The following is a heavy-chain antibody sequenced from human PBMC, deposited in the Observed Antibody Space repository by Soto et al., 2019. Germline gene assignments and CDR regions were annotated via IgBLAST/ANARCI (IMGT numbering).Heavy chain of an antibody. D-gene: IGHD3-10*01. CDR1: GFTLSDSY. Sequence: GGSLRLSCAASGFTLSDSYMSWIRQAPGKGLEWVSYISATGSTIYYADSVKGRFTISRDNAKNSLFLQMNSLRADDTALYYCARGRFQGYFESWGQGTLVTVSS. V-gene: IGHV3-11*01. J-gene: IGHJ4*02. CDR3: ARGRFQGYFES. CDR2: ISATGSTI.